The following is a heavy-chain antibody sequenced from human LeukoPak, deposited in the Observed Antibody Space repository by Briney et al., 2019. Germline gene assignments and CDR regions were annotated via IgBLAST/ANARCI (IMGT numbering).Heavy chain of an antibody. Sequence: SLRLSCAASGFTFSNYAMYWVRQAPGKGLEWVAVISYDGSNRYYADSVKGRFTISRDNSKNTLYLQMNSLRVEDTAVYYCARGPYGDSWGQGTPVTVSS. V-gene: IGHV3-30-3*01. CDR1: GFTFSNYA. CDR2: ISYDGSNR. J-gene: IGHJ4*02. CDR3: ARGPYGDS. D-gene: IGHD4-17*01.